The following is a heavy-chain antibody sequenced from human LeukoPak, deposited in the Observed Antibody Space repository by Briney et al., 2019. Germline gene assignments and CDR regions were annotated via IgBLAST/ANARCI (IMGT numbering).Heavy chain of an antibody. J-gene: IGHJ5*02. CDR3: ARVSPNVLLWFGELRYNWFDP. V-gene: IGHV3-48*03. Sequence: PGGSLRLSCAASGFTFSSYEMNWVRQAPGKGLEWVSYISSSGTTIYYADSVKGRFTISRDNAKNSLYLQTNSLRAEDTAVYYCARVSPNVLLWFGELRYNWFDPWGQGTLVTVSS. CDR2: ISSSGTTI. D-gene: IGHD3-10*01. CDR1: GFTFSSYE.